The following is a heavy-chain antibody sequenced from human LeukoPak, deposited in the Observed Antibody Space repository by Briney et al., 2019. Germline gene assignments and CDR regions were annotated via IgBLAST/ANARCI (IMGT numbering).Heavy chain of an antibody. J-gene: IGHJ4*02. D-gene: IGHD2-15*01. CDR1: GFTLSTNA. CDR3: AKQLGYCSDGSCYFPY. Sequence: AGGSLRLSCLTSGFTLSTNAMCWVRQAPGKGLEWVSLISGTSGTTYYADSVKGRLTISRDNSKNTLYLQMNSLRVEDTAVYYCAKQLGYCSDGSCYFPYWGQGTLVTVSS. CDR2: ISGTSGTT. V-gene: IGHV3-23*01.